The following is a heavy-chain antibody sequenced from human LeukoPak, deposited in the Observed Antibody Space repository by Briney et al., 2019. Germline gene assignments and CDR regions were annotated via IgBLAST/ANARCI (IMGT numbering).Heavy chain of an antibody. CDR3: ARVYGGIDVLTGLDAFDI. Sequence: SETLSLTCTISDDSISSNRYFWAWIRQPPGKGLEWLASINYNWRTFYNPSLQSRLTISIDTAKRQFSLKLTSVTAADTAVYYCARVYGGIDVLTGLDAFDIWGQGTMVTVSS. CDR1: DDSISSNRYF. V-gene: IGHV4-39*07. D-gene: IGHD3-9*01. CDR2: INYNWRT. J-gene: IGHJ3*02.